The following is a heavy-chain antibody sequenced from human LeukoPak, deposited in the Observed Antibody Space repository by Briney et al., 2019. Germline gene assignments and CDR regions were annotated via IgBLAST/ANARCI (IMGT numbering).Heavy chain of an antibody. CDR3: ASVIRYGSGSYCGPKYDMNV. D-gene: IGHD3-10*01. CDR2: IIPIFGTA. J-gene: IGHJ6*04. Sequence: ASVKVSCKASGGTFSSYVINWVREAPGQGREWMGGIIPIFGTANYAQKFQGRVTITSDKSTSTAYMELSSLRSDDTAVYFCASVIRYGSGSYCGPKYDMNVWGNGTAVTVSS. CDR1: GGTFSSYV. V-gene: IGHV1-69*06.